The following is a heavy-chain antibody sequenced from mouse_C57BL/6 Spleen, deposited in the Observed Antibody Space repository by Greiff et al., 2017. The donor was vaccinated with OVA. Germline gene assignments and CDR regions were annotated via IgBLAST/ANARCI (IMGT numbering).Heavy chain of an antibody. CDR2: INPNNGGT. Sequence: EVQLVESGPELVKPGASVKISCKASGYTFTDYYMNWVKQSHGKSLEWIGDINPNNGGTSYNQKFKGKATLTVDKSSSTAYMELRSLTSEDSAVSYCASVYCGSSYEYFDVWGKGTTVTVSS. V-gene: IGHV1-26*01. D-gene: IGHD1-1*01. J-gene: IGHJ1*03. CDR1: GYTFTDYY. CDR3: ASVYCGSSYEYFDV.